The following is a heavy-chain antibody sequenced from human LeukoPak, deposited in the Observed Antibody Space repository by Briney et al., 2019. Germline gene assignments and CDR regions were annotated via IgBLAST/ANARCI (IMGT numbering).Heavy chain of an antibody. J-gene: IGHJ4*02. V-gene: IGHV3-7*01. Sequence: PGGSLRLSCAASGFSLSNYWMSWVRQAPGKGLEWVANIKEDGSDSYYVDSVRGRLTVSRDNAKNLLYLQMNSLRAEDTAVYYCARTRLGAVDYGGQGTLVTVSS. CDR3: ARTRLGAVDY. CDR1: GFSLSNYW. D-gene: IGHD1-26*01. CDR2: IKEDGSDS.